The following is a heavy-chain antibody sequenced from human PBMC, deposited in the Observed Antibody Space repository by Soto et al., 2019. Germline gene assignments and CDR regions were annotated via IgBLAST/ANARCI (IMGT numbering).Heavy chain of an antibody. CDR1: GLTFSSYW. Sequence: GGSLRLSCAASGLTFSSYWMHWVRQAPGKGLVWVSRISTDGSVTTYADSVKGRFTISRDNAKNTLYLQMNSLRTEDTAVYYCARRAVAGIFGQKTGWLDPWGQGTLVTVSS. CDR3: ARRAVAGIFGQKTGWLDP. D-gene: IGHD6-19*01. J-gene: IGHJ5*02. V-gene: IGHV3-74*01. CDR2: ISTDGSVT.